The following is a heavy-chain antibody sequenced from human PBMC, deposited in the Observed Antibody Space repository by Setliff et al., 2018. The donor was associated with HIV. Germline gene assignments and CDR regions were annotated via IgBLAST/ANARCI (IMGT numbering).Heavy chain of an antibody. V-gene: IGHV4-34*01. CDR2: INQSGST. CDR3: ARGRGRTFYYDSSGSRAFDI. D-gene: IGHD3-22*01. Sequence: SETLSLTCAVYGGSLSGDYWSWIRQPPGKGLEWIGEINQSGSTNYNPSLKSRVIISVDTSKNQLSLKLSAVTAADTAMYYCARGRGRTFYYDSSGSRAFDIWGQGTMVTVSS. J-gene: IGHJ3*02. CDR1: GGSLSGDY.